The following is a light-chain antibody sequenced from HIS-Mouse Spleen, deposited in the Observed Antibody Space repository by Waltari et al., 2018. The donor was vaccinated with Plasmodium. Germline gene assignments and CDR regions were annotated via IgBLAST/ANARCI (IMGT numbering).Light chain of an antibody. J-gene: IGLJ3*02. V-gene: IGLV3-9*01. CDR2: RDS. CDR1: NIGSKK. CDR3: QVWDSSTV. Sequence: SYELTQPLSVSVALGQTARITCGGNNIGSKKVHWYQQKPGQAPVLVIYRDSNRSSGIPERFSGSNSGNTATLTISRAKAGDEADYYCQVWDSSTVFGGGTKLTVL.